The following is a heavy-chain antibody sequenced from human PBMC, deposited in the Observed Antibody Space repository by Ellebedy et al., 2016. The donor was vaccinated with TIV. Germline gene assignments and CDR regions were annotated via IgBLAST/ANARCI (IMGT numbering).Heavy chain of an antibody. J-gene: IGHJ6*02. D-gene: IGHD4-17*01. V-gene: IGHV4-39*01. CDR2: VSYSGGT. Sequence: SETLSLTCTVSGGSISSTSGFYWGWIRQPPGKGLEWIGPVSYSGGTYYNPSRRSRVTISVDTSSNQFSLSLASVTAADTAVDFCARVSTSTNYHHYGMDIWGQGTPVTVSS. CDR3: ARVSTSTNYHHYGMDI. CDR1: GGSISSTSGFY.